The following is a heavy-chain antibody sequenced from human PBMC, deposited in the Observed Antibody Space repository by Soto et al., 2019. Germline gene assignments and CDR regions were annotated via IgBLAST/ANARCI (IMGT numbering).Heavy chain of an antibody. CDR3: ARGIRIAARPVYFDC. CDR1: GFTFSGYW. V-gene: IGHV3-7*03. CDR2: IKQDGSEK. Sequence: WGSLRLSCAASGFTFSGYWMSWGRQAPGKGLEWVAKIKQDGSEKYYVDSVKGRFTVSRANAKNSLYLQMNSLRAEDTAVYYCARGIRIAARPVYFDCWGQGTLVTVYS. J-gene: IGHJ4*02. D-gene: IGHD6-6*01.